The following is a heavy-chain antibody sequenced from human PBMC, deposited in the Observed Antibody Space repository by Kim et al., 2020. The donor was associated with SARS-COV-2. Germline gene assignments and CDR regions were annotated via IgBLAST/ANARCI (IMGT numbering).Heavy chain of an antibody. CDR3: AGGLGWLLGNAFDT. V-gene: IGHV1-3*01. Sequence: ASVNVSCKTSGYTFTSYAVYWVRQAPGRGLEWMGWINAENGDTKYSQKFQGRVNITRDRSASTVYMGLSSLTSEDTAVYFCAGGLGWLLGNAFDTWGQGTTVIVSS. CDR2: INAENGDT. D-gene: IGHD3-3*01. J-gene: IGHJ3*02. CDR1: GYTFTSYA.